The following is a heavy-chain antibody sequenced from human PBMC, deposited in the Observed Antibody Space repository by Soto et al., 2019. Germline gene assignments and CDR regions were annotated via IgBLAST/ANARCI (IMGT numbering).Heavy chain of an antibody. CDR3: AREYSGAFDI. J-gene: IGHJ3*02. CDR2: ISYDGSNK. V-gene: IGHV3-30-3*01. D-gene: IGHD3-10*01. CDR1: GFTFSSDA. Sequence: GGSLRLSCAASGFTFSSDAMHWVRQAPGKGLEWVAVISYDGSNKYYADSVKGRFTISRDNSKNTLYLQMNSLRAEDTAVYYCAREYSGAFDIWGQGTMVTVSS.